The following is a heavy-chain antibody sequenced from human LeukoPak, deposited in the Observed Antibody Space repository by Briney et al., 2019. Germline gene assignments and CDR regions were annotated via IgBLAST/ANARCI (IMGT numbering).Heavy chain of an antibody. CDR3: ARDQLRVGATSY. CDR1: GGSISSNSYY. V-gene: IGHV4-39*07. Sequence: SETLSLTCTVSGGSISSNSYYWGWIRQPPGKGLEWVGTVYYTGSTYYNPSLKSRVTISVDTSKKQFSLKLSSVTAADTAVYYCARDQLRVGATSYWGQGTLVTVSS. CDR2: VYYTGST. D-gene: IGHD1-26*01. J-gene: IGHJ4*02.